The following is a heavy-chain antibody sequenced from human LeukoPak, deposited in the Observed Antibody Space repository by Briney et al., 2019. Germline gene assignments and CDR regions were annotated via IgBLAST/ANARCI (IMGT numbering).Heavy chain of an antibody. CDR3: ARDAPISGYYDSSGSQLDY. J-gene: IGHJ4*02. CDR1: GGSISSYC. V-gene: IGHV4-4*07. Sequence: SETLSLTCSVSGGSISSYCWGWIRQPAGKGLEWIGRICTSGSTKYNPSLKSRVTMSVDTSKNQFSLKLSSVTAADTAVYYCARDAPISGYYDSSGSQLDYWGQGTLVTVSS. D-gene: IGHD3-22*01. CDR2: ICTSGST.